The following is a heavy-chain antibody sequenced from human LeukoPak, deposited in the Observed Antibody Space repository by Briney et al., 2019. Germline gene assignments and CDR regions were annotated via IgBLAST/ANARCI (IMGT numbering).Heavy chain of an antibody. CDR2: ISGSGGST. CDR1: GFTFSSYG. J-gene: IGHJ3*02. Sequence: GGSLRLSCAASGFTFSSYGMSWVRQAPGKGLEWVSAISGSGGSTYYADSVKGRFTISRDNSKNTLYLQMNSLRAEDTAVYYCARSRTGDRAFDIWGQGTMVTVSS. CDR3: ARSRTGDRAFDI. D-gene: IGHD7-27*01. V-gene: IGHV3-23*01.